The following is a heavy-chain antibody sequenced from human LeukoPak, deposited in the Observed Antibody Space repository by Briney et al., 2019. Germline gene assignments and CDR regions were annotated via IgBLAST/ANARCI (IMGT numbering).Heavy chain of an antibody. CDR2: FYHSGST. J-gene: IGHJ4*02. D-gene: IGHD3-22*01. CDR3: ARVYYDSSGYYYPFDY. Sequence: SGTLSLTCAVSGGSISSSNWWSWVRQPPGKGLEWIGEFYHSGSTNYNPSLKSRVTISVDKSKNQFSLKLSSVTAADTAVYYCARVYYDSSGYYYPFDYWGQGTLVTVSS. CDR1: GGSISSSNW. V-gene: IGHV4-4*02.